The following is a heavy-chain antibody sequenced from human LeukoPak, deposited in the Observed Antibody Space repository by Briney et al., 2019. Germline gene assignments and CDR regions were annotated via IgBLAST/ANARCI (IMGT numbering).Heavy chain of an antibody. CDR3: ARSNYYGSQSEY. V-gene: IGHV1-2*02. D-gene: IGHD3-10*01. Sequence: ASVKVSCESSGYTFSAFHIHWVRLAPGQGPEWMGWVNPNSGDTNYAQRFRGRVTMTRDTSINTAYMELSSLRSDDTAVYYCARSNYYGSQSEYWGQGTLVAVSS. J-gene: IGHJ4*02. CDR1: GYTFSAFH. CDR2: VNPNSGDT.